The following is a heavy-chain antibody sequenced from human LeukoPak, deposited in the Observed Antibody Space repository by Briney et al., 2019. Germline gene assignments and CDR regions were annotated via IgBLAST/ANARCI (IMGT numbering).Heavy chain of an antibody. CDR2: INTDGSNT. CDR3: ARDPRLRSDIVVVPAAIRDNHYYYYMDV. Sequence: GGSLRLSCAASGFTFSSYWMHWVRQAPGKGLVWVSRINTDGSNTSYADSVKGRFTISRDNAKNTLYLQMNSLRAEDTAVYYCARDPRLRSDIVVVPAAIRDNHYYYYMDVWGKGTTVTVSS. J-gene: IGHJ6*03. V-gene: IGHV3-74*01. D-gene: IGHD2-2*02. CDR1: GFTFSSYW.